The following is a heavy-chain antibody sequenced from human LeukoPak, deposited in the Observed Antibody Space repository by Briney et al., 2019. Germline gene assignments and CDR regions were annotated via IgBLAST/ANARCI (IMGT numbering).Heavy chain of an antibody. CDR1: GYTFISYY. CDR3: ARKMVSAYYFDY. D-gene: IGHD3-10*01. J-gene: IGHJ4*02. V-gene: IGHV1-46*01. CDR2: INPSGGST. Sequence: GASVKVSCKASGYTFISYYMHWVRQAPGQGLEWMGIINPSGGSTSYAQKFQGRVTMTRDTSTSTVYMELSSLRSEDTAVYYCARKMVSAYYFDYWAREPWSPSPQ.